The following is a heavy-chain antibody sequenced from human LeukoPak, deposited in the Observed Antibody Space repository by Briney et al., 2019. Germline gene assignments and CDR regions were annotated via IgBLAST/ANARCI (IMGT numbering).Heavy chain of an antibody. CDR2: ISAYNGNT. CDR3: ARDRGYSYGYDPYFDY. D-gene: IGHD5-18*01. J-gene: IGHJ4*02. CDR1: GYTFIAYY. Sequence: GASVKVSCKASGYTFIAYYMHWVRQAPGQGLEWMGWISAYNGNTNYAQKLQGRVTMTTDTSTSTAYMELRSLRSDDTAVYYCARDRGYSYGYDPYFDYWGQGTLVTVSS. V-gene: IGHV1-18*04.